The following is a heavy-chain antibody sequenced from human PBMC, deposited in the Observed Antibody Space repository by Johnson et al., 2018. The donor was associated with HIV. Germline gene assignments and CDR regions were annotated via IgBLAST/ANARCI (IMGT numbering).Heavy chain of an antibody. D-gene: IGHD3-10*01. Sequence: ISSSGNTMYYADSVKGRFTISRDNAKNSLYLQMNILRAEDTAVYYCARAPEVRGVDAFDIWGQGTMVTVSS. CDR3: ARAPEVRGVDAFDI. V-gene: IGHV3-11*04. CDR2: ISSSGNTM. J-gene: IGHJ3*02.